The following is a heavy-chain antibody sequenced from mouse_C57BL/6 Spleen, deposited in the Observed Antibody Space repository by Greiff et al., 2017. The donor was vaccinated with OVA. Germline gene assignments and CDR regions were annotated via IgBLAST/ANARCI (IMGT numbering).Heavy chain of an antibody. V-gene: IGHV5-4*01. Sequence: EVQVVESGGGLVKPGGSLKLSCAASGFTFSSYAMSWVRQTTEKRLEWVATISDGGSYTYYPDNVKGRYTITRDNTKNNLYLEMSHLKSEDTAMYNCAREGKDDRYFDYWGKGTTLTVSS. CDR3: AREGKDDRYFDY. CDR1: GFTFSSYA. J-gene: IGHJ2*01. CDR2: ISDGGSYT.